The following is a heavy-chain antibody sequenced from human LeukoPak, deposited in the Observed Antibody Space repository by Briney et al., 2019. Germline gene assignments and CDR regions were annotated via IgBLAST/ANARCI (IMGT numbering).Heavy chain of an antibody. Sequence: PPGGSLRLSCAASGFPFSSYAMSWVRQAPGKGLDWVSAISVSAYSTYYADSVKGRFTISRDNAKKTLYLQMNSLRAEDTAVYYCAKEAGYSGYDFPDFWGQGTLVTVSS. V-gene: IGHV3-23*01. CDR1: GFPFSSYA. D-gene: IGHD5-12*01. CDR2: ISVSAYST. J-gene: IGHJ4*02. CDR3: AKEAGYSGYDFPDF.